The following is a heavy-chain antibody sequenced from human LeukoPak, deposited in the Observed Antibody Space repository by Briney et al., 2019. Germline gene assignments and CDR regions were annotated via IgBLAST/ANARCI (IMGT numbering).Heavy chain of an antibody. Sequence: SVRVSCKASVGTFSRYATSWVRQAPGQGLGWMGGIIPIFGTANYAQKFQGRVTITTDESTSKAYMELSRLRCEDTAVDYCARDLVVVPAAIAGYMDVWGKGTTVTVSS. CDR3: ARDLVVVPAAIAGYMDV. J-gene: IGHJ6*03. CDR1: VGTFSRYA. CDR2: IIPIFGTA. V-gene: IGHV1-69*05. D-gene: IGHD2-2*01.